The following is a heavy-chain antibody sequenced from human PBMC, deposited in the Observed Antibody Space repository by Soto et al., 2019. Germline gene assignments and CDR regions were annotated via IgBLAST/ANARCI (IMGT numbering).Heavy chain of an antibody. CDR1: GYTFTSYG. Sequence: GASVKVSCKASGYTFTSYGISWARQAPGQGLEWMGWISAYNGNTNYAQKLQGRVTMTTDTSTSTAYMELRSLRSDDTAVYYCARARSSWYSEYFQHWGQGTLVTVSS. D-gene: IGHD6-13*01. CDR2: ISAYNGNT. J-gene: IGHJ1*01. CDR3: ARARSSWYSEYFQH. V-gene: IGHV1-18*01.